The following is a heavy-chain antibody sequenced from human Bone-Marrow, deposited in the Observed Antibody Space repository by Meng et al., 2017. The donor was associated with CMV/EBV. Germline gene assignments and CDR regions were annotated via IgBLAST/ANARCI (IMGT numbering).Heavy chain of an antibody. J-gene: IGHJ5*02. V-gene: IGHV4-59*01. CDR1: GGSISSYY. CDR2: IYYSGST. CDR3: AREYSSSSEVSRFDP. D-gene: IGHD6-6*01. Sequence: GSLRLSCTVSGGSISSYYWSWIRQPPGKGLEWIGYIYYSGSTNYNPSLKSRVTISVDTSKNQFSLKLSSVTAADTAVYYCAREYSSSSEVSRFDPWGQGTLVTVSS.